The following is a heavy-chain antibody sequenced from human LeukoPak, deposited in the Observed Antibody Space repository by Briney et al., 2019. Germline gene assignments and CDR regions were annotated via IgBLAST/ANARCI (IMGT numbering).Heavy chain of an antibody. V-gene: IGHV3-15*01. D-gene: IGHD2-2*02. J-gene: IGHJ4*02. CDR3: TTDRYNY. CDR1: GFTFSSAW. Sequence: GGSLRPSCAASGFTFSSAWMIWVRQAPGKGLEWVGRIKTKTDGGTTDYAAPVKGRFAISRDDSINTLYLQMNSLKTDDTAVYYCTTDRYNYWGQGTLVTVSS. CDR2: IKTKTDGGTT.